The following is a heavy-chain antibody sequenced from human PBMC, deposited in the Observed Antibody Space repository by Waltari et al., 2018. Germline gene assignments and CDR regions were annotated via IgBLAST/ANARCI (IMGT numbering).Heavy chain of an antibody. J-gene: IGHJ6*03. D-gene: IGHD3-3*01. Sequence: QVQLVQSGAEVKKPGASVKVSCKASGYTFTSYGISWVRQAPGQGLEWMGWISAYNGNTNYAQNLQDRVTMTTDTSTSTAYMELRSLRSDDTAVYYCARVLRDFWSGYEYYYYYMDVWGKGTTVTVSS. V-gene: IGHV1-18*01. CDR2: ISAYNGNT. CDR1: GYTFTSYG. CDR3: ARVLRDFWSGYEYYYYYMDV.